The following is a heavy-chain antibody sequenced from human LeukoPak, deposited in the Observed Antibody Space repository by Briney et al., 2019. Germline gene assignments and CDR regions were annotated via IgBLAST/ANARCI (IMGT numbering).Heavy chain of an antibody. Sequence: SETLSLTCAVYGGSFSGYYWSWIRQPPGKGLEWIGEIDHSGSTNYNPSLKSRVTISVDTSKNQFSLKLSSVTAADTAVYYCARVWGLWFGELLPDYWGQGTLVTVSS. J-gene: IGHJ4*02. CDR1: GGSFSGYY. D-gene: IGHD3-10*01. V-gene: IGHV4-34*01. CDR3: ARVWGLWFGELLPDY. CDR2: IDHSGST.